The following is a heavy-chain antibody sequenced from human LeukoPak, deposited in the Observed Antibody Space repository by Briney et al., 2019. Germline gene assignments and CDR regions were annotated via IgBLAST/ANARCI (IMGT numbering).Heavy chain of an antibody. CDR1: GFTFSSYA. CDR3: ASDMTMVVIGHAAFDI. V-gene: IGHV3-23*01. J-gene: IGHJ3*02. CDR2: ISGSGGST. Sequence: GGSLRLSCAASGFTFSSYAMSWVRQAPGKGLEWVSTISGSGGSTYYADSVKGRFTISRDNAKNSLYLQMNSLRAEDTAVYYCASDMTMVVIGHAAFDIWGQGTMVTVSS. D-gene: IGHD4/OR15-4a*01.